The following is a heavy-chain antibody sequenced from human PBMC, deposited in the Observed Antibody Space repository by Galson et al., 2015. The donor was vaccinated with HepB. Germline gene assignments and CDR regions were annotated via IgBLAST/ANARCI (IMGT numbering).Heavy chain of an antibody. V-gene: IGHV3-33*01. CDR1: GFTFSSYG. Sequence: SLRLSCAASGFTFSSYGMHWVRQAPGKGLEWVAVIWYDGSNKYYADSVKGRFTISRDNSKNTLYLQMNSLRAEDTAVYYCARDPDLLWFREYYMDVWGKGTTVTVSS. CDR2: IWYDGSNK. CDR3: ARDPDLLWFREYYMDV. D-gene: IGHD3-10*01. J-gene: IGHJ6*03.